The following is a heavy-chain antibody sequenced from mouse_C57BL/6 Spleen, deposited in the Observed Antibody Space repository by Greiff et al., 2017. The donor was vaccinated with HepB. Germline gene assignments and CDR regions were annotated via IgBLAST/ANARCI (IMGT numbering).Heavy chain of an antibody. CDR2: IDPSDSYT. V-gene: IGHV1-69*01. CDR3: ASNLDY. CDR1: GYTFTSYW. J-gene: IGHJ2*01. Sequence: VQLQQSGAELVMPGASVKLYCKASGYTFTSYWMHWVKQRPGQGLEWIGEIDPSDSYTNYNQKFKGKSTLTVDKSSSTAYMQLSSLTSADSAVYYCASNLDYWGQGTTLTVSS.